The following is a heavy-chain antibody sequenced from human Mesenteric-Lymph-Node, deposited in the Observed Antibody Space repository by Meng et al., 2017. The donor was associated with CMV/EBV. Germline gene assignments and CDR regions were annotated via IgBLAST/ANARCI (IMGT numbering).Heavy chain of an antibody. CDR2: MNPNSGNA. V-gene: IGHV1-8*03. D-gene: IGHD4-11*01. CDR1: GYTFTTYD. CDR3: ARDSNYVWFDP. J-gene: IGHJ5*02. Sequence: ASVKVSCKASGYTFTTYDINWVRQAPGQGLEWMGWMNPNSGNAGYAQKFQGRVTITRDTSTSTAYLELSSLKAEDTAVYYCARDSNYVWFDPWGQGTLVTVSS.